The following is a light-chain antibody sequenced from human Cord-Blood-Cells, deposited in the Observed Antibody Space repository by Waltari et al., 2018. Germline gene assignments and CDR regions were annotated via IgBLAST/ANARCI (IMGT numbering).Light chain of an antibody. CDR1: SSDVGSYNL. V-gene: IGLV2-23*01. CDR2: EGS. CDR3: CSYAGSSTWV. Sequence: QSALTQPASVSGSPGQSITISCTGTSSDVGSYNLVSLYQQHPGKAPKRMIYEGSKRPSGVSNRFSGSKSGNTSSLTISGRQAEDEAYYYCCSYAGSSTWVFGGGTKLTVL. J-gene: IGLJ3*02.